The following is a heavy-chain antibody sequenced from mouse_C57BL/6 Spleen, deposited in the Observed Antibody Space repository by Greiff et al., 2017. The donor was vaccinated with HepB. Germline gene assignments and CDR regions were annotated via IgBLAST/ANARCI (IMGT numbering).Heavy chain of an antibody. J-gene: IGHJ4*01. CDR1: GYTFTSYW. D-gene: IGHD2-4*01. CDR2: IHPNSGST. V-gene: IGHV1-64*01. Sequence: QVQLKESGAELVKPGASVKLSCKASGYTFTSYWMHWVKQRPGQGLEWIGMIHPNSGSTNYNEKFKSKATLTVDKSSSTAYMQLSSLTSEDSAVYYCARADYDDAMDYWGQGTSVTVSS. CDR3: ARADYDDAMDY.